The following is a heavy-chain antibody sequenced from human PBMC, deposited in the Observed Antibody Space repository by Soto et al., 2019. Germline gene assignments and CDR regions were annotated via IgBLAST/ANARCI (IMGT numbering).Heavy chain of an antibody. D-gene: IGHD4-4*01. Sequence: QMQLVQSGPEVKRPGTSVKVSCKTSGFTLPNSAVQWVRQARGQRLEWMGWIVGGSDYTNYAQTFQDRVTFTRDMSTGTDYMELSSLRSEDTAIYYCAASNSVPAPLFFWGQGTPVTVSS. V-gene: IGHV1-58*01. CDR3: AASNSVPAPLFF. J-gene: IGHJ4*02. CDR1: GFTLPNSA. CDR2: IVGGSDYT.